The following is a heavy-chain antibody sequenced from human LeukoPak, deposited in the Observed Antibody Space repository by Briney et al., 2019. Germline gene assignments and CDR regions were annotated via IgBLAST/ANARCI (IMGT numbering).Heavy chain of an antibody. J-gene: IGHJ4*02. D-gene: IGHD6-13*01. V-gene: IGHV5-51*01. CDR2: IYPGDSDT. CDR3: ARDPSIAAAGYYFDY. Sequence: PGESLKISCKGSGYSFTNYWIGWVRQMPGKGLEWMGIIYPGDSDTRYTPSFQGQVTISADKSISTAYLQWSSLKASDTAMYYCARDPSIAAAGYYFDYWGQGTLVTVSS. CDR1: GYSFTNYW.